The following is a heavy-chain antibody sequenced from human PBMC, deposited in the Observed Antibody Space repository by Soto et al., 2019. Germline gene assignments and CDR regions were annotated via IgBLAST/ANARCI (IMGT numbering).Heavy chain of an antibody. CDR3: ARTFDYYGMDV. J-gene: IGHJ6*02. D-gene: IGHD3-16*01. CDR1: GDSMTSGYY. CDR2: IYNGGSV. V-gene: IGHV4-38-2*01. Sequence: SETLSLTCGVSGDSMTSGYYWCWVRQPPGKGLEWLGSIYNGGSVYYNPSLKSRVTLSLDASKNHFSLHLTSVTAADTAVYYCARTFDYYGMDVWGQGTAVTVSS.